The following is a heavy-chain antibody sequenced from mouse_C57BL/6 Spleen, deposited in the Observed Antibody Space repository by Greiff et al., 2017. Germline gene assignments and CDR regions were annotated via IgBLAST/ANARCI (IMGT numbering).Heavy chain of an antibody. CDR1: GFTFSDYG. CDR2: ISSGSSTI. Sequence: EVQVVESGGGLVKPGGSLKLSCAASGFTFSDYGMHWVRQAPEKGLEWVAYISSGSSTIYYADTVKGRFTISRDNAKNTLFLQMTSLRSEDTAMYYCARDLLVRYYAMDYWGQGTSVTVSS. D-gene: IGHD1-1*01. CDR3: ARDLLVRYYAMDY. V-gene: IGHV5-17*01. J-gene: IGHJ4*01.